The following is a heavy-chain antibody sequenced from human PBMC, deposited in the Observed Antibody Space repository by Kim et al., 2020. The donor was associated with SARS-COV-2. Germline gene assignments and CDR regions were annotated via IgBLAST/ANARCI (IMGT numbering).Heavy chain of an antibody. CDR2: ISYDGSNK. V-gene: IGHV3-30-3*01. CDR3: ARGHSGSYFGWFDP. D-gene: IGHD1-26*01. Sequence: GGSLRLSCAASGFTFSSYAMHWVRQAPGKGLEWVAVISYDGSNKYYADSVKGRFTISRDNSKNTLYLQMNSLRAEDTAVYYCARGHSGSYFGWFDPWGQGTLVTVSS. CDR1: GFTFSSYA. J-gene: IGHJ5*02.